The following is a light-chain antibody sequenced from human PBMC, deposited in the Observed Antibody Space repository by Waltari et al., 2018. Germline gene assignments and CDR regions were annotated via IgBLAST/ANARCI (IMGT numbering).Light chain of an antibody. CDR1: QSIDIY. CDR3: QQRSRWPLT. CDR2: DIS. J-gene: IGKJ5*01. V-gene: IGKV3-11*01. Sequence: EIVLTQSPATMSLAPGERATLSCTASQSIDIYLGWYQQKPGQAPRILIYDISKRATGIPARFSGSGSGTDFTLTISSLEPEDFAVYYCQQRSRWPLTFGQGTRLEIK.